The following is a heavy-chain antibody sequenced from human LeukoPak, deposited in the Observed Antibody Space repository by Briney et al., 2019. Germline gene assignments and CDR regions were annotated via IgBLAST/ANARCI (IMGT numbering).Heavy chain of an antibody. Sequence: SQTLSLTCAISGDSVSSNSAGWHWIRQSPSKGLEWLGRTYYRSKRYNDYTISVKSRITINPDTSKNQFSLRLNSVTPEDTAVYYCARSVNWAFGSWGQGTLVTVSS. V-gene: IGHV6-1*01. J-gene: IGHJ4*02. D-gene: IGHD7-27*01. CDR2: TYYRSKRYN. CDR3: ARSVNWAFGS. CDR1: GDSVSSNSAG.